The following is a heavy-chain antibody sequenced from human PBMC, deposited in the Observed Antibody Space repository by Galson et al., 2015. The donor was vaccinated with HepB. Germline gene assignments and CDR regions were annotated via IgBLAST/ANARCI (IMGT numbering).Heavy chain of an antibody. V-gene: IGHV3-30*03. CDR1: GFNFKNSV. CDR3: AAVGGMGFSPLGH. Sequence: SLRLSCAASGFNFKNSVMNWVRQAPGEGLEGVALISIDGHMTYYTDSVKGRLALSRDNSKHTLHLQMNSLRLEDTALYYCAAVGGMGFSPLGHWGQGTLVIVAS. J-gene: IGHJ4*02. CDR2: ISIDGHMT. D-gene: IGHD3-10*01.